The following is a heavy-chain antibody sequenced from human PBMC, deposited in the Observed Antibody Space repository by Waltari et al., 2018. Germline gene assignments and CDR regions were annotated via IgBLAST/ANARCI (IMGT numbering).Heavy chain of an antibody. V-gene: IGHV3-7*01. D-gene: IGHD2-15*01. Sequence: EVQLVESGGGLVQPGGSLRLSCAASGFTLSHYWMGWVRQAPGKGLEGVAGIKEDGGRKDYVDFVKGRFTISRDNAKSTLYLQMNSLRAEDTAVFYCVRNRGWQQFDFWGQGTLVTVSS. CDR3: VRNRGWQQFDF. CDR1: GFTLSHYW. CDR2: IKEDGGRK. J-gene: IGHJ4*02.